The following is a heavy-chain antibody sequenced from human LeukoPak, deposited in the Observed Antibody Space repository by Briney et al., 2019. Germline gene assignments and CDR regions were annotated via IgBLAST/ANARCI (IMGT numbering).Heavy chain of an antibody. V-gene: IGHV5-51*01. CDR2: IYPGDSDT. CDR1: RYSFTTYW. J-gene: IGHJ4*02. CDR3: ARQSYSGSYYMDY. Sequence: GEPLKISCKGSRYSFTTYWIAWVRQMPGKGLEWMGIIYPGDSDTRYSPSFQGQVTISADKSISTAYLQWSSLEASDTAMYYCARQSYSGSYYMDYWGQGTLVTVSS. D-gene: IGHD1-26*01.